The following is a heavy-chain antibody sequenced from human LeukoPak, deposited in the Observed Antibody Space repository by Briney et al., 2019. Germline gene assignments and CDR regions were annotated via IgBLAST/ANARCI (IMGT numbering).Heavy chain of an antibody. CDR1: GFTFSIHW. D-gene: IGHD1-26*01. V-gene: IGHV3-7*01. CDR3: ARAGWEVLDY. CDR2: IKQDGREK. J-gene: IGHJ4*02. Sequence: GGSLRLSCAASGFTFSIHWMSWVRQAPGKGLEWVANIKQDGREKYYMDSVRGGFTISRDTAKNTVYLQMNRLRGEDTAIYYFARAGWEVLDYWGQGALVTVSS.